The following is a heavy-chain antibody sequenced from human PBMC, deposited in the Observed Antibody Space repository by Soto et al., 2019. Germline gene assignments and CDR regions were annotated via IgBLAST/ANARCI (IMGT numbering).Heavy chain of an antibody. Sequence: GGSLRLSCAASGFTFSSYAMSWVRQAPGKGLEWVSAISGSGGSTYYADSVKGRFTISRDNSKNTLYLQMNSLRAEDTAVYYCAKDAQLLRYFDWSPDRNIDYYYYYMDVWGKGTTVTVSS. CDR1: GFTFSSYA. J-gene: IGHJ6*03. D-gene: IGHD3-9*01. CDR2: ISGSGGST. V-gene: IGHV3-23*01. CDR3: AKDAQLLRYFDWSPDRNIDYYYYYMDV.